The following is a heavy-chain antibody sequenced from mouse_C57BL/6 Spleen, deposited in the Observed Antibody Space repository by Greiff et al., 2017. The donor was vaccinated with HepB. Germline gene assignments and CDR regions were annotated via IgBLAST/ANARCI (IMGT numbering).Heavy chain of an antibody. J-gene: IGHJ2*01. Sequence: VQLQQSGAELVKPGASVKLSCKASGYTFTSYWMHWVKQRPGQGLEWIGMIHPNSGSTNYNEKFKSKATLTVDKSSSTAYMQLSSLTSEDSAVYYCAREDYGYGGDYWGQGTTLTVSS. V-gene: IGHV1-64*01. CDR2: IHPNSGST. D-gene: IGHD2-2*01. CDR1: GYTFTSYW. CDR3: AREDYGYGGDY.